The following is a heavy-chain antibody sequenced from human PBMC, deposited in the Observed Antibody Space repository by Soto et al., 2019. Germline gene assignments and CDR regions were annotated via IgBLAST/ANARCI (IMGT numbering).Heavy chain of an antibody. D-gene: IGHD3-22*01. J-gene: IGHJ4*02. CDR2: ISGSGGST. CDR3: AKLYYAFTPPYYFDY. CDR1: GFTFSSYA. Sequence: PGGSLRLSCAASGFTFSSYAMSWVRQAPGKGLEWVSAISGSGGSTYYADSVKGRFTISRDNSKNTLYLQMNSLGAEDTAVYYCAKLYYAFTPPYYFDYWGQGTLVTVSS. V-gene: IGHV3-23*01.